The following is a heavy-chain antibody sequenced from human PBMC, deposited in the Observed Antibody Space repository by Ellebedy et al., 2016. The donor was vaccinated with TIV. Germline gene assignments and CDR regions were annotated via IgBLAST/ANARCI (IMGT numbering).Heavy chain of an antibody. D-gene: IGHD2-15*01. CDR2: IYYSGST. Sequence: SETLSLXCTVSGGSISSSSYYWGWIRQPPGKGLEWIGSIYYSGSTYYNPSLKSRVTISVDTSKNQFSLKLSSVTAADTAVYYCARGRYSSGYDYYYYMDVWGKGTTVTVSS. J-gene: IGHJ6*03. CDR1: GGSISSSSYY. CDR3: ARGRYSSGYDYYYYMDV. V-gene: IGHV4-39*01.